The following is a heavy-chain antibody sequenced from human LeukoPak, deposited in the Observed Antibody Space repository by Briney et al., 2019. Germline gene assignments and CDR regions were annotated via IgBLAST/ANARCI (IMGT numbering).Heavy chain of an antibody. V-gene: IGHV4-39*07. CDR3: ARGYSSSWYLNWFDP. D-gene: IGHD6-13*01. Sequence: PSETLSLTCAVSGGSISSSSYYWGWIRQSPGKGLEWIGSIYYSGSTYYNPSLKSRVTISLDTSKNQFSLKVSSVTAADTAVYYCARGYSSSWYLNWFDPWGQGTLVTVSS. CDR1: GGSISSSSYY. J-gene: IGHJ5*02. CDR2: IYYSGST.